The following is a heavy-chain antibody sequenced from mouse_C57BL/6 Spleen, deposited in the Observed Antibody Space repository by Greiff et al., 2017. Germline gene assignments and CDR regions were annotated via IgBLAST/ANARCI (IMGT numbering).Heavy chain of an antibody. D-gene: IGHD2-2*01. V-gene: IGHV1-80*01. Sequence: QVQLKQSGAELVKPGASVKLSCKASGYAFSSYGMNWVKQRPGKGLEWIGQIYPGDGDTNYTGKFKGQATLTADKSSSTAYMQLSSLTSEDSAVYFGARPRGNDEDWYFDVWGTGTTVTVSS. CDR1: GYAFSSYG. CDR2: IYPGDGDT. CDR3: ARPRGNDEDWYFDV. J-gene: IGHJ1*03.